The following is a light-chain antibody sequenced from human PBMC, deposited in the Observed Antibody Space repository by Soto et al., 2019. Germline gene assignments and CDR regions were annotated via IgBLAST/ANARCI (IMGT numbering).Light chain of an antibody. J-gene: IGKJ1*01. CDR1: QSVTSY. V-gene: IGKV3-11*01. Sequence: EIVLTQSPATLSLSPGERATLSCRASQSVTSYLAWYQQKPGQAPRLLIYDASNRATGIPARFSGSGSGTDFTLTLSSLEPEDFAVYYCQQRSNWPVTFGQGTKVEIK. CDR3: QQRSNWPVT. CDR2: DAS.